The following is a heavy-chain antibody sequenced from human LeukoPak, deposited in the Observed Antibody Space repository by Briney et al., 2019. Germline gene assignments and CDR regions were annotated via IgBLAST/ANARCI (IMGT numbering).Heavy chain of an antibody. V-gene: IGHV1-8*03. Sequence: GASVKVSCKASGYTFTSYDINWVRQATGQGLEWMGWMNPNSGNTGYAQKFQGRVTITRNTSISTAYMELSSLRSEDTAVYYCARGYTAWDDAFDIWGQGTMVTVSS. CDR1: GYTFTSYD. D-gene: IGHD1-26*01. CDR2: MNPNSGNT. J-gene: IGHJ3*02. CDR3: ARGYTAWDDAFDI.